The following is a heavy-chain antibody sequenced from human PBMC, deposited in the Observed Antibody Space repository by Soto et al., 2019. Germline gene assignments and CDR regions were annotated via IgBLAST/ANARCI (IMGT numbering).Heavy chain of an antibody. CDR2: IKEDGGED. CDR1: GFTFSKYW. D-gene: IGHD2-2*01. CDR3: AREGKSSYCSSTTCYFFGLDV. V-gene: IGHV3-7*01. J-gene: IGHJ6*02. Sequence: GGSLRLSCAASGFTFSKYWMTWVRQAPWKGLEWVANIKEDGGEDYYADSVKGRFTISRDNAKNSLFLQLSSLGAEDTATYYCAREGKSSYCSSTTCYFFGLDVWGQGNTVT.